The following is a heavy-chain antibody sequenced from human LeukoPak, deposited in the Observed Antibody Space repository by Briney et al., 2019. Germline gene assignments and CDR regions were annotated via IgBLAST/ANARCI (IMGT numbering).Heavy chain of an antibody. CDR3: ARSKLEQLVDY. D-gene: IGHD6-13*01. CDR2: IYYSGST. CDR1: GGSISSYY. V-gene: IGHV4-59*08. Sequence: SETLSLTCTVSGGSISSYYWSWIRQPPGKGLEWIGYIYYSGSTNYNPSPKSRVTISVDTSKNQFSLKLSSVTAADTAVYYCARSKLEQLVDYWGQGTLVTASS. J-gene: IGHJ4*02.